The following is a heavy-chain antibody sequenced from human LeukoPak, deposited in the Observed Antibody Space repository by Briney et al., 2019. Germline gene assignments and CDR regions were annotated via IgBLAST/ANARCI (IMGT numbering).Heavy chain of an antibody. CDR2: IDYSGST. J-gene: IGHJ4*02. CDR3: ARGGYSYDHYFAY. CDR1: GGSIISGHYY. V-gene: IGHV4-31*03. Sequence: PSETLSLTCTVSGGSIISGHYYWTWIRQHPGKGLEWIGYIDYSGSTSHNPSLKSRVIISVDTSKNQFSLKLSSVTAAATAVYYCARGGYSYDHYFAYWGQGTLVTVSS. D-gene: IGHD5-18*01.